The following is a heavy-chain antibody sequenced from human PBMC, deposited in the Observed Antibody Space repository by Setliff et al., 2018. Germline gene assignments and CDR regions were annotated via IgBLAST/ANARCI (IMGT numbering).Heavy chain of an antibody. CDR2: IYPGDSHT. J-gene: IGHJ4*02. Sequence: GESLKISCKGSGYSFSNFWIGWVRQMPGKGLEWMGIIYPGDSHTRYSPSFQGQVTMSADKSINTAYLQWSNLKASDTAIYYCAGSLVGATYSVYFDYWGQGALVTSPQ. CDR3: AGSLVGATYSVYFDY. V-gene: IGHV5-51*01. CDR1: GYSFSNFW. D-gene: IGHD1-26*01.